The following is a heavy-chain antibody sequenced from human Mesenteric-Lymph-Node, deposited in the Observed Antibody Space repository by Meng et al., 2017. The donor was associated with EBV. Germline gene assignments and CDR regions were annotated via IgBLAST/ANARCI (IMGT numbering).Heavy chain of an antibody. CDR2: ISTYNDNT. CDR1: GYTFINYG. J-gene: IGHJ4*02. V-gene: IGHV1-18*01. D-gene: IGHD5-12*01. CDR3: ARDLGYSGYDWGY. Sequence: QVQLVQSGAELKNPGASVKVSCKASGYTFINYGIIWVRQAPGQGLEWMGWISTYNDNTKYAQKFQGRVTLTTNTSTTTAYVELTTLTYDDTAVYYCARDLGYSGYDWGYWGQGTLVTVSS.